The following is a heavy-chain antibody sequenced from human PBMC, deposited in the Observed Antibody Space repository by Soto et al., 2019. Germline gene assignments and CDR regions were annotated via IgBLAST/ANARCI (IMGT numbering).Heavy chain of an antibody. CDR2: VYNSGST. CDR1: GGSISSNY. D-gene: IGHD6-13*01. J-gene: IGHJ4*02. Sequence: PSETLSLTCTVSGGSISSNYWTWIRQPPGKGLEWIGYVYNSGSTNYNPSLKSGVTITENTSNSQSSQQVNSMTAADTAVYYCARYRREAVAGYTLDNWGQGILVTVSS. CDR3: ARYRREAVAGYTLDN. V-gene: IGHV4-59*01.